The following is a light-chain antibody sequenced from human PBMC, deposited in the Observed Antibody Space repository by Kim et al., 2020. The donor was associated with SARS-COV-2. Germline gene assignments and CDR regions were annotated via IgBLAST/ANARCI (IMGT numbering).Light chain of an antibody. CDR2: EVN. CDR1: SSDVV. CDR3: CSYEGTVV. J-gene: IGLJ2*01. V-gene: IGLV2-23*02. Sequence: ASVSGSPGKSITISCTGASSDVVSWYQHHPGEAPKLSIFEVNKRPSQISNRFSGSKSGNTASLTIAGLQAEDEANYYCCSYEGTVVFGGGTQLTVL.